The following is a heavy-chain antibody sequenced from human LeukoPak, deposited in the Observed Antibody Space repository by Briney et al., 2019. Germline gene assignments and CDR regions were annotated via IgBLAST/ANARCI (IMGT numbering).Heavy chain of an antibody. V-gene: IGHV1-2*06. CDR3: ARARGTSGSYFREDFDY. D-gene: IGHD3-10*01. CDR1: GYTFTSYD. CDR2: INPNSGGT. Sequence: ASVKVSCKASGYTFTSYDMHWVRQAPGQGLEWMGRINPNSGGTNYAQKFQGSVTMTRDTSIRTAYMELSRLSSDDTAVYYCARARGTSGSYFREDFDYWGQGTLVTVSS. J-gene: IGHJ4*02.